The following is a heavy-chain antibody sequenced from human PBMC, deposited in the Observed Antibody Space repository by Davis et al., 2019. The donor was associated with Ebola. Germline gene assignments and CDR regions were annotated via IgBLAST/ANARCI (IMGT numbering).Heavy chain of an antibody. Sequence: MPSETLSLTCTVSGGSMSTFYWSWIRQPPGKGLEWIGTIYYSGITNYNPSLKSRVTISGDTSNNRFSLNVNSVTAADTAMYYCARTPQYTTYGSYFDFWGQGVLVTVSS. D-gene: IGHD2/OR15-2a*01. CDR3: ARTPQYTTYGSYFDF. CDR2: IYYSGIT. V-gene: IGHV4-59*01. J-gene: IGHJ4*02. CDR1: GGSMSTFY.